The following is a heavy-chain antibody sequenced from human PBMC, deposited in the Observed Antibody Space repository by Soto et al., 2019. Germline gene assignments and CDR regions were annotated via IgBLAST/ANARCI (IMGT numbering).Heavy chain of an antibody. J-gene: IGHJ4*02. CDR1: GAYMRNDYYY. CDR2: MHHSGRT. CDR3: ARWVEVSLDYFDS. D-gene: IGHD2-15*01. V-gene: IGHV4-31*11. Sequence: PSDTLSLTCAVSGAYMRNDYYYWSWVRQKPGKDLEWIGHMHHSGRTHYNPSLKSRVAISVDTSKNQFSLYLNSVTAADTAVYYCARWVEVSLDYFDSWGQGTPVTVSS.